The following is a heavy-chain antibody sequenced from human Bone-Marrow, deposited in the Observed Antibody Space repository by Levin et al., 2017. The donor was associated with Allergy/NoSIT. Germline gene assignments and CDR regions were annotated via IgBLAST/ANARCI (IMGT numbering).Heavy chain of an antibody. CDR3: ARDATLTYCGGDCHLMDS. Sequence: GESLKISCKTSGYTFTGYYLHWVRQAPGQGLEWMGSVNPYNGDTKYEQEIQGRVTMTTDTSISTAYMDLTRLTSDDTAVYYCARDATLTYCGGDCHLMDSWGLGTLVTVAS. CDR1: GYTFTGYY. CDR2: VNPYNGDT. J-gene: IGHJ4*02. D-gene: IGHD2-21*02. V-gene: IGHV1-2*02.